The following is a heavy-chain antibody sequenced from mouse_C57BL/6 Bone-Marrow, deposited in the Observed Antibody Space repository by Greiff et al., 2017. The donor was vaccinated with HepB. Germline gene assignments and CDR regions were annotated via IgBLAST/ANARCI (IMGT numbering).Heavy chain of an antibody. J-gene: IGHJ4*01. CDR1: GFTFSSYA. CDR2: ISDGGSYT. Sequence: DVMLVESGGGLVKPGGSLKLSCAASGFTFSSYAMSWVRQTPEKRLEWVATISDGGSYTYYPDNVKGRFTISRDNAKNNLYLQMSHLKSEDTAMYYCARGNYYGSSSYAMDYWGQGTSVTVSS. V-gene: IGHV5-4*03. D-gene: IGHD1-1*01. CDR3: ARGNYYGSSSYAMDY.